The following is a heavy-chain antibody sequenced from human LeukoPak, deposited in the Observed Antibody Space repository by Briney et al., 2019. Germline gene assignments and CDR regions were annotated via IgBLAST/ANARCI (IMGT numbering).Heavy chain of an antibody. J-gene: IGHJ3*02. D-gene: IGHD5-24*01. CDR1: GYTFSTHW. V-gene: IGHV1-46*01. CDR3: ARIRDGYNDAYDI. CDR2: INPGGDNT. Sequence: ASVKVSCKTSGYTFSTHWMHWVRQAPGQRLEWMGLINPGGDNTNYAQNFQGRVTMTSDTSARTVYMELSSLRSEDTAIYYCARIRDGYNDAYDIWGQGTVVTVPS.